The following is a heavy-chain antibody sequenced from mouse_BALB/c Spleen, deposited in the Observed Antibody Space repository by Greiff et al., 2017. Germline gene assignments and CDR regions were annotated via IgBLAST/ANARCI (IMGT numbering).Heavy chain of an antibody. J-gene: IGHJ2*01. V-gene: IGHV14-3*02. Sequence: EVQLQQSGAELVKPGASVKLSCTASGFNIKDTYMHWVKQRPEQGLEWIGRIDPANGNTKYDPKFQGKATITADTSSNTAYLQLSSLTSEDTAVYYCARSITTVDQYDYWGQGTTLTVSS. D-gene: IGHD1-1*01. CDR3: ARSITTVDQYDY. CDR2: IDPANGNT. CDR1: GFNIKDTY.